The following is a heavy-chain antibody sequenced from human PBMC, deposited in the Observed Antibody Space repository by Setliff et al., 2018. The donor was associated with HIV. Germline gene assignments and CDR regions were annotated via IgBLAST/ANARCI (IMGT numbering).Heavy chain of an antibody. CDR2: IYYSGST. CDR3: ATDHVTMAGTRFDF. J-gene: IGHJ4*02. V-gene: IGHV4-38-2*02. Sequence: SETLSFTCTVSGDSITSGYYWGWIRQSPGKGLEWIGSIYYSGSTYYSPSLKGRLTISIDTSKKQFSLRLKSVTAADAAVYYCATDHVTMAGTRFDFWGQGTPVTVSS. CDR1: GDSITSGYY. D-gene: IGHD6-19*01.